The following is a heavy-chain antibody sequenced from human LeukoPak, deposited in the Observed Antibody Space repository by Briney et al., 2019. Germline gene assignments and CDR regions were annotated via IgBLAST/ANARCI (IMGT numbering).Heavy chain of an antibody. Sequence: PSETLSLTCTVSGASIDSGRYYWGWIRQPPGKGLEWIESIHYSGTTYYNPSLKSRVTISIDTSKNQFSLKLSSVTAADTAVYYCARASHGYSSSSHLGYWGQGTLVTVSS. V-gene: IGHV4-39*07. CDR2: IHYSGTT. CDR1: GASIDSGRYY. CDR3: ARASHGYSSSSHLGY. D-gene: IGHD6-6*01. J-gene: IGHJ4*02.